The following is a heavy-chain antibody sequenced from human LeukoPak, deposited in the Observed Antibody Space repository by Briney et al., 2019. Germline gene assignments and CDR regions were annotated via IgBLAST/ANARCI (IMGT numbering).Heavy chain of an antibody. CDR3: AVQNIVVVVAATRAYYSMDV. V-gene: IGHV1-69*13. D-gene: IGHD2-15*01. CDR2: IIPIFGTA. Sequence: SVKVSCKASGGTFSSYAISWVRQAPGQGLEWMGGIIPIFGTANYAQKFQGRVTITADESTSTAYMELSSLRSEDTAVYYCAVQNIVVVVAATRAYYSMDVWGQGTTVTVSS. J-gene: IGHJ6*02. CDR1: GGTFSSYA.